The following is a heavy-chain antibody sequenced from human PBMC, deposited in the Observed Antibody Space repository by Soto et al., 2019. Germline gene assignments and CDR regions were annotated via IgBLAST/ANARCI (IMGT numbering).Heavy chain of an antibody. CDR3: TSDGVHYDCWPGVYYYGMDV. CDR1: GFTFSNAW. V-gene: IGHV3-15*07. J-gene: IGHJ6*02. D-gene: IGHD3-3*01. Sequence: GGSLRLSCAASGFTFSNAWMNWVRQAPGKGLEWVGRIKSKTDGGTTDYAAPVKGRFTISRDDSKNTLCLQMNSLKTEDTAVYYFTSDGVHYDCWPGVYYYGMDVWGQGTTVTVSS. CDR2: IKSKTDGGTT.